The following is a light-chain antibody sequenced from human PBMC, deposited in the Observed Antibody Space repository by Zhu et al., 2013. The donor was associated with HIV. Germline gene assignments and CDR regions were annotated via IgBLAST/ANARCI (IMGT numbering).Light chain of an antibody. J-gene: IGKJ1*01. Sequence: IVMTQSPATMSVSVGESVTLSCRASQSVNSNVAWYQQKPGQAPSLLIYGASTRATGVPARFSGTGSGTEFTLIISTLRSEDFAVYHCQQYNNWPRTFGQGTKVEIK. V-gene: IGKV3-15*01. CDR3: QQYNNWPRT. CDR2: GAS. CDR1: QSVNSN.